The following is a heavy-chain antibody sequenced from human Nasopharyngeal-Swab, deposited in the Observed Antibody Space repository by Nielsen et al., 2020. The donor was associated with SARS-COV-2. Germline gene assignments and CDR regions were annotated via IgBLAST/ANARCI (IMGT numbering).Heavy chain of an antibody. CDR1: GGTFSTYG. Sequence: SVKVSCKASGGTFSTYGISWVRQAPGQGLEWMGGIIPIFGTANYAQKFQGRVTITADESTSTAYMELSSLRSEDTAVYYRARDSDQLWFGEYTSNWFDPWGQGTLVTVSS. V-gene: IGHV1-69*13. J-gene: IGHJ5*02. D-gene: IGHD3-10*01. CDR3: ARDSDQLWFGEYTSNWFDP. CDR2: IIPIFGTA.